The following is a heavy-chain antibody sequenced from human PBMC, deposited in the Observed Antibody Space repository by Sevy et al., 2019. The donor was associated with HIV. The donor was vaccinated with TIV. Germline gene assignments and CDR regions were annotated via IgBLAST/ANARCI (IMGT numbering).Heavy chain of an antibody. CDR1: ALTFTRYA. J-gene: IGHJ4*02. CDR2: ISYEGSNI. D-gene: IGHD1-1*01. CDR3: AKDLHPPGPVRGTNFDY. Sequence: GGSLRLSCAASALTFTRYAFHWVRQAPGKGPEWLGVISYEGSNIYYGPSVKGRFTISRDNSKNTLYLQMNDMRTEDTAVYYCAKDLHPPGPVRGTNFDYWGPGTLVTVSS. V-gene: IGHV3-30*18.